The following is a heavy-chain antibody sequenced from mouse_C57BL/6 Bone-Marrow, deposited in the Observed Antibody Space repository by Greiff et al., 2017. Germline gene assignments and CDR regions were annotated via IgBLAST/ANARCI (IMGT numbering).Heavy chain of an antibody. Sequence: VQRVESGAELVRPGTSVKMSCKASGYTFTNYWIGWAKQRPGHGLEWIGDIYPGGGYTNYNEKFKGKATLTVDKSSSTAYMQLSSLTSEDSAIYYCARAGYAWFAYWGQGTLVTVSA. J-gene: IGHJ3*01. CDR2: IYPGGGYT. CDR1: GYTFTNYW. CDR3: ARAGYAWFAY. D-gene: IGHD2-14*01. V-gene: IGHV1-63*01.